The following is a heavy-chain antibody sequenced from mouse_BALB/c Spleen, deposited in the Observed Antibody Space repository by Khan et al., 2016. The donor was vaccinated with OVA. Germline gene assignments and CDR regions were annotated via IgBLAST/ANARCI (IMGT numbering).Heavy chain of an antibody. Sequence: QIQLVQSGPELKKPGETVKISCKASGYTFTDYSMHWVKQAPGKGLKWMGWINTETGEPTYVDDFKGRFFFSLATSASTAYLQINNLKNEDTATYVCAGRKHWYFDVRGAGTTVTVSS. CDR3: AGRKHWYFDV. CDR2: INTETGEP. CDR1: GYTFTDYS. V-gene: IGHV9-2-1*01. J-gene: IGHJ1*01.